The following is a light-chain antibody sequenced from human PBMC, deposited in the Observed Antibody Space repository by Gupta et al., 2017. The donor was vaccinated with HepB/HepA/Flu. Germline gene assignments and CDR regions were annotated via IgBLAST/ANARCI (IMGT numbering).Light chain of an antibody. CDR3: QHHGTSPNT. J-gene: IGKJ2*01. CDR1: QSVTSKY. Sequence: EIVLTQSPDPLSLSPGERATISCRASQSVTSKYLAWYQQRPGQAPRLLFYGASSRASVIPDRFSGSGSGTXFTLTIXRLEPEDFALYYCQHHGTSPNTFGXGTKLEIK. CDR2: GAS. V-gene: IGKV3-20*01.